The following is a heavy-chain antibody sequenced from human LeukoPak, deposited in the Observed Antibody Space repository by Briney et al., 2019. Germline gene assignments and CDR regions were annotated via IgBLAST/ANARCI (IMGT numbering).Heavy chain of an antibody. CDR2: INHSGST. CDR1: GGSFSGYY. J-gene: IGHJ4*02. Sequence: SETLPLTCAVYGGSFSGYYWSWIRQPPGKGLEWIGEINHSGSTNYNPSLKSRVTITVDTSKNQFSLKLSSVTAADTAVYYCARTGGERMATTNFDYWGQGTLVTVSS. D-gene: IGHD5-24*01. V-gene: IGHV4-34*01. CDR3: ARTGGERMATTNFDY.